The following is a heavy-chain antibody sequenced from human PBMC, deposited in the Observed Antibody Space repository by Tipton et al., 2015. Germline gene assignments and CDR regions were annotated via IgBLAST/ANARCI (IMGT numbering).Heavy chain of an antibody. CDR2: IKPDGSDQ. Sequence: QLVQSGGGLVRPGGSLRLSCAASGFTFNNFWMTWVRQAPGKGLEWVANIKPDGSDQYYADSVKGRFAISRDNSKDSLYLQMSGLRPEDTALYFCAKDRSVVTTTKYYYYYTMDVWGQVTTVTVSS. V-gene: IGHV3-7*03. CDR1: GFTFNNFW. D-gene: IGHD2-21*02. J-gene: IGHJ6*02. CDR3: AKDRSVVTTTKYYYYYTMDV.